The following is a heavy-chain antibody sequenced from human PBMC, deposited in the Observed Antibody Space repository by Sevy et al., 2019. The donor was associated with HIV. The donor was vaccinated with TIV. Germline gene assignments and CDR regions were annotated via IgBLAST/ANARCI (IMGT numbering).Heavy chain of an antibody. V-gene: IGHV3-49*04. CDR3: TRVRGSREYSSSSGDYYYYYYMDV. CDR1: GFTFGDYA. D-gene: IGHD6-6*01. J-gene: IGHJ6*03. CDR2: IRSKAYGGTT. Sequence: GGSLRLSCTASGFTFGDYAMSWVRQAPGKGLEWVGFIRSKAYGGTTEYAASVKGRFTISRDDSKSIAYLQMNSLKTEDTAVYYCTRVRGSREYSSSSGDYYYYYYMDVWGKGTTVTVSS.